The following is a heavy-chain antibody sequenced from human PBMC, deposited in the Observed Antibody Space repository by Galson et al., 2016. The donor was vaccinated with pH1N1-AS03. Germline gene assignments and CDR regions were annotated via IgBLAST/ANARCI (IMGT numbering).Heavy chain of an antibody. CDR1: GVSINSHL. CDR2: LDHTGNT. Sequence: ETLSLTCSVSGVSINSHLWTWIRQTPGKELEWIGNLDHTGNTEYSPSLKTRVSISVDTSKNQLSLRLKSVKAADTAVYYCARQGQWLVEHYYYGMDVWGHGTTVTVSS. J-gene: IGHJ6*02. CDR3: ARQGQWLVEHYYYGMDV. D-gene: IGHD6-19*01. V-gene: IGHV4-59*08.